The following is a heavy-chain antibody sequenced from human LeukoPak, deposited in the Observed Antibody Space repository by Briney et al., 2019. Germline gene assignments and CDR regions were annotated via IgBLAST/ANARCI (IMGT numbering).Heavy chain of an antibody. V-gene: IGHV3-30*18. CDR3: AKGFHPDTAMVMVWY. D-gene: IGHD5-18*01. J-gene: IGHJ4*02. CDR1: GFTFSSYG. CDR2: ISYDGSNK. Sequence: GRSLRLSCAASGFTFSSYGMHWVHQAPGKGLEWVAVISYDGSNKYYADSVKGRFTISRDNSKNTLYLQMNSLRAEDTAVYYCAKGFHPDTAMVMVWYWGQGTLVTVSS.